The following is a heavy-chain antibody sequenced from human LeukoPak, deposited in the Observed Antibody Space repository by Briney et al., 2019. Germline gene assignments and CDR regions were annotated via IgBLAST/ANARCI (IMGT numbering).Heavy chain of an antibody. Sequence: PGGSLRLSCAASGITVSSNYMSWVRQAPGKGLEWVSVIYSGGSTYYADSVKGRFTISRDNSKNTLYLQMNSLRAEDTAVYYCARKGLDTGGFDYWGQGTLVTVSS. D-gene: IGHD7-27*01. CDR1: GITVSSNY. CDR3: ARKGLDTGGFDY. J-gene: IGHJ4*02. V-gene: IGHV3-53*01. CDR2: IYSGGST.